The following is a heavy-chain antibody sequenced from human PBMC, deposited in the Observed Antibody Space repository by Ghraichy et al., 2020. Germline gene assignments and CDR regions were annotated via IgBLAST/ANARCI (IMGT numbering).Heavy chain of an antibody. CDR2: IYTSGST. CDR1: GGSISSYY. D-gene: IGHD6-13*01. V-gene: IGHV4-4*07. CDR3: ARDVGNLLQQYYFDY. J-gene: IGHJ4*02. Sequence: SETLSLTCTVSGGSISSYYWSWIRQPAGKGLEWIGRIYTSGSTNYNPSLKSRVTMSVDTSKNQFSLKLSAVTAADTAVYYCARDVGNLLQQYYFDYWGQGTLVTVSS.